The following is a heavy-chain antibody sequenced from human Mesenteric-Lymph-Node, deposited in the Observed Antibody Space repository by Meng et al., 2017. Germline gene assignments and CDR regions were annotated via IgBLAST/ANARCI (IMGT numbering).Heavy chain of an antibody. Sequence: GGSLRLSCAASGFTFSSYSMNWVRQAPGKGLEWVSSISSSSSYIYYADSVKGRFTISRDNAKNSLYLQMNSLRAEDTAVYYCAREGPGGADIVVVPAAMRGGYWGQGTRVTVSS. J-gene: IGHJ4*02. CDR3: AREGPGGADIVVVPAAMRGGY. D-gene: IGHD2-2*01. CDR2: ISSSSSYI. CDR1: GFTFSSYS. V-gene: IGHV3-21*01.